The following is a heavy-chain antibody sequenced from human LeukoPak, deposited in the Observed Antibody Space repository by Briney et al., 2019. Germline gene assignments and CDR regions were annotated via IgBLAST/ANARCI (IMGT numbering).Heavy chain of an antibody. V-gene: IGHV3-23*01. J-gene: IGHJ4*02. CDR1: GFAFSSYA. Sequence: GGSLRLSCAASGFAFSSYAMSWVRQAPGKGLEWVSGISGSGGSTYYADSVKGRFTISRDKSKNTLYLQMNSLRAEDTAVHYCAKDAGYSSGWYGIDYWGQGTLVTVSS. CDR3: AKDAGYSSGWYGIDY. D-gene: IGHD6-19*01. CDR2: ISGSGGST.